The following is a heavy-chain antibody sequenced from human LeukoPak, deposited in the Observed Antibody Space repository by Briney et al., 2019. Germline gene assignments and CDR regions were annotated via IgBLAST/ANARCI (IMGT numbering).Heavy chain of an antibody. CDR3: ADLGVAGTSY. D-gene: IGHD6-19*01. CDR2: IYYSGST. CDR1: GGSISSYY. V-gene: IGHV4-59*08. Sequence: SETLSLTCTVSGGSISSYYWSWIRQPPGKGLEWIGYIYYSGSTNYNPSLKSRVTISVDTSKNQFSLKLSSVTAADTAVYYCADLGVAGTSYWGQGTLVTVSS. J-gene: IGHJ4*02.